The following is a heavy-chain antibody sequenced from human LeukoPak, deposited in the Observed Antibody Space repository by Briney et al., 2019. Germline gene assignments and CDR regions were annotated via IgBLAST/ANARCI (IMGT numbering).Heavy chain of an antibody. CDR3: ARHRGISYFYGMDV. J-gene: IGHJ6*02. Sequence: SETPSLTCSVSGGSISSSSYYWGWIRQPPGKGLEWIGSISYSGSTYYNPSLKSRVTISVDTSKNQFSLELSFVTAADRAVYYCARHRGISYFYGMDVWGQGTTITVSS. CDR1: GGSISSSSYY. D-gene: IGHD3-16*01. V-gene: IGHV4-39*01. CDR2: ISYSGST.